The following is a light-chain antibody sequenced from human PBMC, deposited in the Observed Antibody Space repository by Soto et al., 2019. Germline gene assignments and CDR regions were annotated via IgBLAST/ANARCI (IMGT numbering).Light chain of an antibody. CDR1: QSPVTTDGNTY. V-gene: IGKV2-30*01. CDR3: MQGTDWPYT. J-gene: IGKJ2*01. Sequence: DIVMTQSPLSLPVTLGQPASISCRSSQSPVTTDGNTYLNWFQQRPGQSPRRLIYKVSIRDSGVPDRFSGSGSDTEFTLKISRVEVEDVGVYFCMQGTDWPYTFGQGTKLEI. CDR2: KVS.